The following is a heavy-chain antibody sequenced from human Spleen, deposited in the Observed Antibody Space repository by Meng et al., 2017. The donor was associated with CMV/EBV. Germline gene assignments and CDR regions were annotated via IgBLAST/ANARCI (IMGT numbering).Heavy chain of an antibody. CDR3: ARSSSGWYRWIDY. Sequence: AASKFTFSSYNMTWVRQAPGKGLEWVSSISSSSTYIYYADSVKGRFTISRDNAKNSLYLQMNSLRAEDTAVYYCARSSSGWYRWIDYWGQGTLVTVSS. D-gene: IGHD6-19*01. CDR2: ISSSSTYI. CDR1: KFTFSSYN. V-gene: IGHV3-21*01. J-gene: IGHJ4*02.